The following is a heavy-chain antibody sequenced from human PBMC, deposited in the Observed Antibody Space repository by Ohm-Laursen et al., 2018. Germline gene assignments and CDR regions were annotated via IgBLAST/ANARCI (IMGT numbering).Heavy chain of an antibody. V-gene: IGHV4-61*02. Sequence: PSQTLSLTCTVSGGSVSSGSYYWSWIRQPAGKGLEWIGRMYTSGSTNYNPSLKSRVTMSLDTSKNQFSLKLNSVTAADTAVYYCARDPGGLLRFDPWGQGSLVTVSS. CDR2: MYTSGST. D-gene: IGHD2-15*01. CDR1: GGSVSSGSYY. J-gene: IGHJ5*02. CDR3: ARDPGGLLRFDP.